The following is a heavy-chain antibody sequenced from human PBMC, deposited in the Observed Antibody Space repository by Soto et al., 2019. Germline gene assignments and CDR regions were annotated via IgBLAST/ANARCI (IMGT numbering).Heavy chain of an antibody. J-gene: IGHJ5*02. CDR3: ARQGYCSSTSCYRWFDP. Sequence: QLQLQESGPGLVKPSETLSLTCTVSGGSISRSSYYWGWIRQPPGKGLERIGSIYYSGSTSYNPALKRRVTISVDTSKNQFSLKLISVTAADTAVYYCARQGYCSSTSCYRWFDPWGQGTLVTVSS. CDR2: IYYSGST. CDR1: GGSISRSSYY. V-gene: IGHV4-39*01. D-gene: IGHD2-2*01.